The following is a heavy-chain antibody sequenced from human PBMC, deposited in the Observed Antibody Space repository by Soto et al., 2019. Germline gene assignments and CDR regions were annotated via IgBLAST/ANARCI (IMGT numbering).Heavy chain of an antibody. Sequence: ASVKASCKASGYTFKDYFLHWVRQAPGQGLEWMGWINSNTGGTNYAQKFQGRVTMTRDTPISTAYMELSRLTSDDTAVYHCARESVVTGTHHFDYWGQGTLVTVSS. CDR2: INSNTGGT. CDR3: ARESVVTGTHHFDY. J-gene: IGHJ4*02. D-gene: IGHD1-7*01. CDR1: GYTFKDYF. V-gene: IGHV1-2*02.